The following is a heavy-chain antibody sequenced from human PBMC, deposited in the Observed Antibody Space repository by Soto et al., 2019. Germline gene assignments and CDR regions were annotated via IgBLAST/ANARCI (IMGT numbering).Heavy chain of an antibody. Sequence: GGSLRLSCATSGFTFSNNAMHWVRQAPGKGLEWVAQIWYDGSNKYYADSVKGRFTISRDNSKNTVYLQMNSLRAEDMAVYYCARDGQNQSPYAMDVWGQGTTVTVSS. CDR1: GFTFSNNA. CDR3: ARDGQNQSPYAMDV. V-gene: IGHV3-33*01. CDR2: IWYDGSNK. J-gene: IGHJ6*02.